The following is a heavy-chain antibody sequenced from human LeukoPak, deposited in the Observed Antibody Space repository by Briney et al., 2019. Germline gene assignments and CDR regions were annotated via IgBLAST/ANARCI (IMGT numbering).Heavy chain of an antibody. CDR1: GFIFSSYG. Sequence: GGSLRLSCAASGFIFSSYGMHWVRQAPGKGLEWVAFIRYDGSNKYYADSVKGRFTISRDNSKNTLYLQMNSLRAEDTAVYYCARGGIITSYAFEIWGQGTMVTVSS. V-gene: IGHV3-30*02. D-gene: IGHD3-10*01. J-gene: IGHJ3*02. CDR2: IRYDGSNK. CDR3: ARGGIITSYAFEI.